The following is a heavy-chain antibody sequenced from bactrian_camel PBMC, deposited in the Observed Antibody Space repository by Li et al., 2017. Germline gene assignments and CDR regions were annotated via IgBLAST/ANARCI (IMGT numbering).Heavy chain of an antibody. D-gene: IGHD1*01. CDR1: GFTFSSYD. V-gene: IGHV3S10*01. CDR3: AARPVNTRACVAGGRYEFGY. J-gene: IGHJ4*01. Sequence: VQLVESGGGSVQAGGSLRLSCAASGFTFSSYDMSWVRQAPGNECELVSFIQSTGSTWYSDSVKGRFAISRDNAKSRVYLQMDNLQSEDTAVYYCAARPVNTRACVAGGRYEFGYWGQGTQVTVS. CDR2: IQSTGST.